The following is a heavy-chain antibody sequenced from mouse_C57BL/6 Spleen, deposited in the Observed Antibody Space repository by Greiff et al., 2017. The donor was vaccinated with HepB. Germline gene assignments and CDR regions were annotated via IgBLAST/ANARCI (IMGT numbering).Heavy chain of an antibody. V-gene: IGHV1-80*01. CDR1: GYAFSSYW. Sequence: VQLQQSGAELVKPGASVKISCKASGYAFSSYWMNWVKQRPGKGLEWIGQIYPGDGDTNYNGKFKGKATLTADKSSSTAYMQLSSLTSEDSAVYFCARGGYGYDGGFDYWGQGTTLTVAS. CDR2: IYPGDGDT. J-gene: IGHJ2*01. CDR3: ARGGYGYDGGFDY. D-gene: IGHD2-2*01.